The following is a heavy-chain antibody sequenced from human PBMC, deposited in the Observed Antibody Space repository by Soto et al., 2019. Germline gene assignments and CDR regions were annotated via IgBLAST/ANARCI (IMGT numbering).Heavy chain of an antibody. V-gene: IGHV4-30-2*01. Sequence: SETLSLTCAVSGGSISSGGYSWSWIRQPPGKGLEWIGYIYHSGSTYYNQSLKSRVTISVDRSKNQFSLKLSSVTAADTAVYYCARVPGPWGQGTLVTVSS. CDR1: GGSISSGGYS. CDR2: IYHSGST. D-gene: IGHD7-27*01. J-gene: IGHJ5*02. CDR3: ARVPGP.